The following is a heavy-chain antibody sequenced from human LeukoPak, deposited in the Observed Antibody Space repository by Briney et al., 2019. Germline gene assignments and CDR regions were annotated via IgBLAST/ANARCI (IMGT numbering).Heavy chain of an antibody. CDR1: GFTFSSYA. V-gene: IGHV3-23*01. CDR2: ISGSGASA. D-gene: IGHD1-1*01. J-gene: IGHJ4*02. CDR3: AKDSDDIAFDY. Sequence: GGSLRLSCEASGFTFSSYAMSWVRQAPGKGLEWVSAISGSGASAYYADSVKGRFTISRDNSKNTLYLQMNSLRAEDTAVYYCAKDSDDIAFDYWGQGTLVTVSS.